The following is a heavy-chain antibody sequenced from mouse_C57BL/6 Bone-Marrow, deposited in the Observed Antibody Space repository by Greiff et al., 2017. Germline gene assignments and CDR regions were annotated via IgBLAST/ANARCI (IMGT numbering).Heavy chain of an antibody. CDR1: GFTFSSYA. V-gene: IGHV5-4*01. CDR3: ARDGPNWDCYFDV. CDR2: ISDGGSYT. Sequence: EVNLVESGGGLVKPGGSLKLSCAASGFTFSSYAMSWVRQTPEKRLEWVATISDGGSYTYYPDNVKGRFTISRANAKNNLYLQMSHLKSEDTAMYYCARDGPNWDCYFDVWGTGTTVTVSS. D-gene: IGHD4-1*01. J-gene: IGHJ1*03.